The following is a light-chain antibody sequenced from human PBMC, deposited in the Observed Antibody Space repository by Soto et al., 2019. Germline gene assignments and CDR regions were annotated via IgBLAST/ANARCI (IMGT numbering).Light chain of an antibody. V-gene: IGLV2-14*01. CDR2: EVS. J-gene: IGLJ1*01. CDR3: SSYTSRSTYV. CDR1: SSDVGGYNY. Sequence: QPVLTQPASVSGSPGQSITISCTGTSSDVGGYNYVSWYQQHPGKAPKLMISEVSNRPSGVSNRFSGSKSGNTASLTISGLQAEDEADYYCSSYTSRSTYVFGTGTKLTVL.